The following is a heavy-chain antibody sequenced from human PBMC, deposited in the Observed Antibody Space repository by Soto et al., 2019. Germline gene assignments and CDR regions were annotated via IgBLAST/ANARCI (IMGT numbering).Heavy chain of an antibody. J-gene: IGHJ5*02. CDR2: IYWDDDK. D-gene: IGHD3-22*01. CDR1: GFSLSTSGVG. CDR3: APSMTVMGWFDP. Sequence: QITLKESGPPLVKPTQTLTLTCMFSGFSLSTSGVGVGWIRQPPGKALEWLALIYWDDDKRYSPSLKSRVTITKDTSKNQVVLTMANMDPVDTATYYYAPSMTVMGWFDPWGQGTLVTVSS. V-gene: IGHV2-5*02.